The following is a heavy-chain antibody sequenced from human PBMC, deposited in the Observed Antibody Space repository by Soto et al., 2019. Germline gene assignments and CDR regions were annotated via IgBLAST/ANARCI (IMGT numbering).Heavy chain of an antibody. CDR1: GFTFSNYA. CDR3: AKDQGSSWSEIDY. CDR2: ISGSGGST. J-gene: IGHJ4*02. Sequence: GGSRRLSCAASGFTFSNYAVTWVRQAPGKGLEWVSTISGSGGSTYYADSVKGRFTISRDNSKNTLYLQMNSLRAEDTAVYYCAKDQGSSWSEIDYWGEGTLVTVSS. V-gene: IGHV3-23*01. D-gene: IGHD6-13*01.